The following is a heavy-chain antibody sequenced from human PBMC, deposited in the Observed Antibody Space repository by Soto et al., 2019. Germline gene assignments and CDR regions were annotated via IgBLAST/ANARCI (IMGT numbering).Heavy chain of an antibody. CDR2: IYYSGST. V-gene: IGHV4-39*01. Sequence: SETLSLTCTVSGGSISSSSYYWGWIRQPPGKGLEWIGSIYYSGSTYCNPSLKSRVTISVDTSKNQFSLKLSSVTAADTAVYYCARGPGYRTIFDSWGQGTLVTVSS. D-gene: IGHD5-18*01. J-gene: IGHJ4*02. CDR1: GGSISSSSYY. CDR3: ARGPGYRTIFDS.